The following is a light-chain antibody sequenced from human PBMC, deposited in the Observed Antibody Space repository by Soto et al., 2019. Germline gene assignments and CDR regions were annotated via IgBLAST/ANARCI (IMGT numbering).Light chain of an antibody. J-gene: IGLJ2*01. CDR1: SSDVGRYNY. CDR2: EVS. V-gene: IGLV2-14*01. CDR3: GSYTSRTSVV. Sequence: QSVLTQPASVSGSPGQSITISCTGTSSDVGRYNYVSWYQQNPGKAPKLIIFEVSIRPSGVSNRFSGSKSGTTASLTISGLQTDDEADYYCGSYTSRTSVVFGGGTKLTVL.